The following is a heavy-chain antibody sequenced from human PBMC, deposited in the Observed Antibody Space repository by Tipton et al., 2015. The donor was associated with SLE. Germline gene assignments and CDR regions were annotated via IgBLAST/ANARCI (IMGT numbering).Heavy chain of an antibody. V-gene: IGHV4-38-2*02. CDR3: ASGVEGGGFDY. J-gene: IGHJ4*02. D-gene: IGHD1-1*01. CDR1: GYSISSGYY. CDR2: IYHSGST. Sequence: LRLSCTVSGYSISSGYYWGWIRQPPGKGLEWIGSIYHSGSTYYNPSLKSRVTISVDTPKNQFSLTLSSVTAADTAVYYCASGVEGGGFDYWGQGTLVTVSS.